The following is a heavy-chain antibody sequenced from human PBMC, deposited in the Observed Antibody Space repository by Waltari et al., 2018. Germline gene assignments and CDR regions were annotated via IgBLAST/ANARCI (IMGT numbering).Heavy chain of an antibody. D-gene: IGHD3-9*01. J-gene: IGHJ6*03. CDR1: GGSISSGSSY. V-gene: IGHV4-61*02. Sequence: QVQLQESGPGLVKPSQTLSLTCTVSGGSISSGSSYWSWIRQPAGKGLEWIGRIYNSGSTNYNPSLKSRVTISVDTSKNQFSLKLSSVTAADTAVYYCARESYDILTSYRDYYYYYMDVWGKGTTVTVSS. CDR3: ARESYDILTSYRDYYYYYMDV. CDR2: IYNSGST.